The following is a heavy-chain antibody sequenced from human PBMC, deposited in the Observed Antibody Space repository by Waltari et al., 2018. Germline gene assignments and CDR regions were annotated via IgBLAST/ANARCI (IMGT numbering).Heavy chain of an antibody. D-gene: IGHD6-19*01. CDR1: GYTSTSYA. J-gene: IGHJ4*02. V-gene: IGHV1-3*01. CDR2: INAGNGNT. Sequence: QVQLVQSGAEVKKPGASVKVSCQASGYTSTSYAMHWVRQAPGQRLEWMGWINAGNGNTKYSQKFQGRVTITRDTSASTAYMELSSLRSEDTAVYYCAREPPRVAVAGTGDYWGQGTLVTVSS. CDR3: AREPPRVAVAGTGDY.